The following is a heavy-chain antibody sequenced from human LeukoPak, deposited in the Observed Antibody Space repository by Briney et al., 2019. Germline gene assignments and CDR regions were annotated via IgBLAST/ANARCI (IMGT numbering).Heavy chain of an antibody. CDR3: ARVPAAPRLYMDV. CDR1: SGSVSSYY. CDR2: IYYSGST. J-gene: IGHJ6*02. Sequence: SETLSLTCTVSSGSVSSYYWSWIRQPPGKGLEWIGYIYYSGSTNYNPSLKSRVTISVDTSKNQFSLKLSSVTAADTAVYYCARVPAAPRLYMDVWGQGTTVIVSS. D-gene: IGHD2-2*01. V-gene: IGHV4-59*02.